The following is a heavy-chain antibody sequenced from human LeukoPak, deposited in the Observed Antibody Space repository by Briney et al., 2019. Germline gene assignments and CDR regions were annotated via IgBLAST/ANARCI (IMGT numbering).Heavy chain of an antibody. D-gene: IGHD3-10*01. J-gene: IGHJ3*02. CDR3: ARAEPYYYGSGSYPRPFDI. CDR2: INPNSGGT. CDR1: GYTFTGYY. V-gene: IGHV1-2*06. Sequence: ASVKVSCKASGYTFTGYYMHWVRQAPGQGLEWMGRINPNSGGTNYAQKFQGRVTITADKSTSTAYMELSSLRSEDTAVYYCARAEPYYYGSGSYPRPFDIWGQGTMVTVSS.